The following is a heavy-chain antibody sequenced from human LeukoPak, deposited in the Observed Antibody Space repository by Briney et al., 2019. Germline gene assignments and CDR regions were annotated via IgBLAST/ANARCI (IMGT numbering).Heavy chain of an antibody. V-gene: IGHV3-30*18. J-gene: IGHJ4*02. Sequence: GGSLRLSCAASGFTFSSYGMHWVRQAPGKGLEWVAVISYDGSNKYYADSVKGRFTISRDNSKNTLYLQMNSLRAEDTAVYYCAKGLGLRYFDWLLSHWGQGTLVTVSS. CDR3: AKGLGLRYFDWLLSH. CDR1: GFTFSSYG. D-gene: IGHD3-9*01. CDR2: ISYDGSNK.